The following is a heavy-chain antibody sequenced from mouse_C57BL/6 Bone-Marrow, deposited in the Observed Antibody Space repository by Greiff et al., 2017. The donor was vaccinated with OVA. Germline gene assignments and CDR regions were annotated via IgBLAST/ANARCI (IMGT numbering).Heavy chain of an antibody. CDR2: INPNYGTT. V-gene: IGHV1-39*01. CDR1: GYSFTDYY. D-gene: IGHD1-1*01. Sequence: EVQLQQSGPELVKPGASVKLSCKASGYSFTDYYMNWVKQSNGKSLEWIGVINPNYGTTSYNQKFKGKATLTVDKSSSTAYMQLNSLTAEDAAVYYWGRRCTTGVGWFAYWGQGTLVTVSA. CDR3: GRRCTTGVGWFAY. J-gene: IGHJ3*01.